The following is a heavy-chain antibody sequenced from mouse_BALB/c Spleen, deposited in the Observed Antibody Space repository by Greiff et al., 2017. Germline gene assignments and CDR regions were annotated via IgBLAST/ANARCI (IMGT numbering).Heavy chain of an antibody. Sequence: ESGPGLVKPSQSLSLTCPVTGYSITSDYAWIWIRQFPGNKLEWMGYISYSGSTSYNPSLKSRISITRDTSKNQFFLQLNSVTTEDTATYYCARLGNYGNPYAMDYWGQGTSVTVSS. CDR2: ISYSGST. V-gene: IGHV3-2*02. CDR1: GYSITSDYA. J-gene: IGHJ4*01. CDR3: ARLGNYGNPYAMDY. D-gene: IGHD2-1*01.